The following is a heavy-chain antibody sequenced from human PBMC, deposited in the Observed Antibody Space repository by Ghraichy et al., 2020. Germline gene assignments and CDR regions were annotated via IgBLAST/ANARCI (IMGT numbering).Heavy chain of an antibody. CDR1: GLKFSNYA. D-gene: IGHD6-19*01. CDR3: AKVMQWLAQYWNFDL. V-gene: IGHV3-23*01. CDR2: ISGSGGST. J-gene: IGHJ2*01. Sequence: GGSLRLSCAASGLKFSNYAMSWVRQAPGKGLEWVSGISGSGGSTYNADSVKGRFTISRDNSKNTLYLQMNSLRAEDTAIYYCAKVMQWLAQYWNFDLWGRGTLVTVSS.